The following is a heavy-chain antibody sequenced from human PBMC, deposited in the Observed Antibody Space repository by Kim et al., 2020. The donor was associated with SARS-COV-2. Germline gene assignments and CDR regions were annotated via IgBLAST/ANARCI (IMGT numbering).Heavy chain of an antibody. Sequence: IYYADSVQGRFTISRDNAKDSLYLQMSSLRAEDTAVYYCARDLEGSSWFDYWGQGTLVTVSS. J-gene: IGHJ4*02. V-gene: IGHV3-48*03. CDR2: I. D-gene: IGHD6-13*01. CDR3: ARDLEGSSWFDY.